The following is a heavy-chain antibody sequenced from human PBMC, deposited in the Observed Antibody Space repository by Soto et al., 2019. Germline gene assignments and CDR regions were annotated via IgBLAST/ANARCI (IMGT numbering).Heavy chain of an antibody. J-gene: IGHJ4*02. D-gene: IGHD4-17*01. CDR3: ARWGTHTTVTIDY. CDR1: GYTFTSYG. CDR2: IIANNGKT. V-gene: IGHV1-18*01. Sequence: GASVKVSCKASGYTFTSYGISWVRQAPGQGLEWMEWIIANNGKTNYAQKLQGRVTITTDTSTSTAYMELRSLRSDVSAVYYCARWGTHTTVTIDYWGQGTLVTVSS.